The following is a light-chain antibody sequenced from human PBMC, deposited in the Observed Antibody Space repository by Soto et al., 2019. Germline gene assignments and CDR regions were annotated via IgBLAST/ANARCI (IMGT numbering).Light chain of an antibody. Sequence: QSALPQPPSASGTTRQGVTISCSGSRSNIGSNYVYWYQQLPGTAPKLLIYRNNQRPSGVPDRFSGSKSGTSASLAISGLRSEDEADYYCAAWDDSLSGRVFGTGT. V-gene: IGLV1-47*01. CDR2: RNN. J-gene: IGLJ1*01. CDR1: RSNIGSNY. CDR3: AAWDDSLSGRV.